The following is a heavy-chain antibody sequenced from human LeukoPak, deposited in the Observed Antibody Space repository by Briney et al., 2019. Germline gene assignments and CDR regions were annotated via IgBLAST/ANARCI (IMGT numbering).Heavy chain of an antibody. Sequence: KSGGSLRLSCAASGFTFSSYSMNWVRQAPGKGLEWVSSISSSSSYIYYADSVKGRFTISRDNAKNSLYLQMNSLRAEDTAVYYCARCVVAGTWSAFDIWGQGTMVTVSS. V-gene: IGHV3-21*01. CDR2: ISSSSSYI. D-gene: IGHD6-19*01. J-gene: IGHJ3*02. CDR1: GFTFSSYS. CDR3: ARCVVAGTWSAFDI.